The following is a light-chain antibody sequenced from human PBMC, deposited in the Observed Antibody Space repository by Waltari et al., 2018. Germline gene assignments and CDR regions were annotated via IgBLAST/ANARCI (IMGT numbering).Light chain of an antibody. Sequence: SALTQPASVSGSPGQSITIPCTGTSSDVGGYNYVSWYQQHPGKAPKLMIYEVSNRPSGVSIRFSGPKSGNTASLTISGLQAEDETDYYCSSYTTSNTLPYVFGTGTRVTVL. CDR1: SSDVGGYNY. CDR3: SSYTTSNTLPYV. V-gene: IGLV2-14*01. J-gene: IGLJ1*01. CDR2: EVS.